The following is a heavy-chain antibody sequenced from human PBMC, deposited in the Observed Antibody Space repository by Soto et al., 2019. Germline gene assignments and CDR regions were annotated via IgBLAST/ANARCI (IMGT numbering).Heavy chain of an antibody. V-gene: IGHV4-34*01. CDR1: GGSFSGYY. D-gene: IGHD2-2*02. CDR2: INHSGST. Sequence: SETLSLTWAVYGGSFSGYYWIWIRQPPGKGLEWIGEINHSGSTNYNPSLKSRVTISVDTSKNQFSLKLSSVTAADTAVYYCARNNCSSTSCYSKAGGYYFDYWGQGTLVTVSS. J-gene: IGHJ4*02. CDR3: ARNNCSSTSCYSKAGGYYFDY.